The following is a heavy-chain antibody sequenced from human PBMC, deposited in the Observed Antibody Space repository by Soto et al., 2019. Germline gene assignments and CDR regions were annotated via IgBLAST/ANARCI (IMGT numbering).Heavy chain of an antibody. D-gene: IGHD6-6*01. Sequence: QVQLVQSGAEVKKPGASVKVSCKASGYTFTNYGINWVRQAPGQGLEWLGWVSAYNGERRYAQRVQARVIMTTDTSTTTAYMELRSLRSDDTAVYNCSRGTSIPASGDYWGQGTLVPVSS. J-gene: IGHJ4*01. CDR1: GYTFTNYG. CDR3: SRGTSIPASGDY. CDR2: VSAYNGER. V-gene: IGHV1-18*01.